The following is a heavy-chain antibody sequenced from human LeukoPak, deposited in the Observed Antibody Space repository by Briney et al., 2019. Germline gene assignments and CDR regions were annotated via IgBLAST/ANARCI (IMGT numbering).Heavy chain of an antibody. V-gene: IGHV4-30-4*01. CDR2: IYYSGSA. D-gene: IGHD5-18*01. J-gene: IGHJ4*02. CDR1: GGSISSGDYY. CDR3: ARDGGYSYGPLDY. Sequence: SETLSLTCTVSGGSISSGDYYRSWIRQPPGKGLERIGFIYYSGSAYYNPSLKSRLTISVDTSKNQFSLRLSSVTAADTAVYYCARDGGYSYGPLDYWGPGTLVTVSS.